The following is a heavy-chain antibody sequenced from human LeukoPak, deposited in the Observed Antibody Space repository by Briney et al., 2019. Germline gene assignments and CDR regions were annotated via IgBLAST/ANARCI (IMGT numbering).Heavy chain of an antibody. CDR1: GFTFSSYA. V-gene: IGHV3-23*01. J-gene: IGHJ5*02. CDR3: AKDRGSITIFGVVMGWFDP. D-gene: IGHD3-3*01. CDR2: ISGSGGST. Sequence: QPGGSLRLSCAASGFTFSSYAMSWVRQAPGKGLEWVSAISGSGGSTYYADSVKGRFTISRDNSKNTLYLQMNSLRVEDTAVYYCAKDRGSITIFGVVMGWFDPWGQGTLVTVSS.